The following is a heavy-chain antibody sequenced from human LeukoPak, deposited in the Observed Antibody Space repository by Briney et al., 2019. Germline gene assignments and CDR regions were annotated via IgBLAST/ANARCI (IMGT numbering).Heavy chain of an antibody. CDR3: AILWWHRADY. Sequence: GGPLRLSCAASGFTFSSYWMHWVGQAPGKGLVWVSRINSDGTSTGYADPVKGRFTISRDNAKNTLYLQMNSLRAEDTAVYYCAILWWHRADYWGQGTPVTVSS. CDR1: GFTFSSYW. CDR2: INSDGTST. J-gene: IGHJ4*02. V-gene: IGHV3-74*01. D-gene: IGHD2-15*01.